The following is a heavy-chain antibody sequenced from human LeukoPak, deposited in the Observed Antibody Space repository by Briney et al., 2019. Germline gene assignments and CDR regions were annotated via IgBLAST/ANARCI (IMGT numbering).Heavy chain of an antibody. Sequence: SETLSLTCTVSGGPISNYYWSWIRQPPGKGLEWIGYIYSSGHTNYNPSLKSRVTISVDTSKNQFSLNLRSVTTADTAVYYCARHFSGAAAPLPFDYWGQGTLVTVSS. V-gene: IGHV4-59*08. CDR2: IYSSGHT. CDR3: ARHFSGAAAPLPFDY. CDR1: GGPISNYY. D-gene: IGHD6-13*01. J-gene: IGHJ4*02.